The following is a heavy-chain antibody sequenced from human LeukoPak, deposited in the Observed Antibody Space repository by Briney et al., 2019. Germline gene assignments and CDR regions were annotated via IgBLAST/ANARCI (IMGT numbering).Heavy chain of an antibody. J-gene: IGHJ3*02. V-gene: IGHV4-59*01. CDR1: GGSISSYY. Sequence: SETLSLTCTVSGGSISSYYWSWIRQPPGKGLEWIGYIYYSGSTNYNPSLKSRVTISVDTSKNQFSLKLRSVTAADTAVYYCARSDYVWGSYRSDAFDIWGQGTMVTVSS. D-gene: IGHD3-16*02. CDR3: ARSDYVWGSYRSDAFDI. CDR2: IYYSGST.